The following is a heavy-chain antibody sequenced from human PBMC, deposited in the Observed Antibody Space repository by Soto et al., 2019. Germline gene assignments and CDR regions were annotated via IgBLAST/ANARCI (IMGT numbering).Heavy chain of an antibody. Sequence: SVKVSCKASGGAFSSYAISWGRQAPGQGLEWMGGIIPIFGTANYAQKFQGRVTITADESTSTAYMELSSLRSEDTAVYYCASPADSSGYSPQPFDYWGQGTLVTVPQ. J-gene: IGHJ4*02. CDR2: IIPIFGTA. D-gene: IGHD3-22*01. CDR1: GGAFSSYA. V-gene: IGHV1-69*01. CDR3: ASPADSSGYSPQPFDY.